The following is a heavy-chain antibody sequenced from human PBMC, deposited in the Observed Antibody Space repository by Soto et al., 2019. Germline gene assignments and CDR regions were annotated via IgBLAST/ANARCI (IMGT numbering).Heavy chain of an antibody. J-gene: IGHJ4*02. CDR2: IIPIFGTA. CDR1: GGTFSSYA. D-gene: IGHD6-13*01. V-gene: IGHV1-69*13. Sequence: AASVKVSCKASGGTFSSYAISWVRQAPGQGLEWMGGIIPIFGTANYAQKFQGRVTITADESTSTAYMELSSLRSEDTAVYYCARDPGIAAAGTDFDYWGQGTLVTVSS. CDR3: ARDPGIAAAGTDFDY.